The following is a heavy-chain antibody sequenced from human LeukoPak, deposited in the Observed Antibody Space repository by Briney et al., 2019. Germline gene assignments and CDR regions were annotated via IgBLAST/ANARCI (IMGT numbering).Heavy chain of an antibody. J-gene: IGHJ3*02. CDR1: GGSISSGGYY. CDR2: IYYSGST. CDR3: ARYGGYSGYDPATDAFDI. D-gene: IGHD5-12*01. V-gene: IGHV4-31*03. Sequence: PSETLSLTCTVSGGSISSGGYYWSWIRQHPGKGLEWIMYIYYSGSTYYNPSLKSRVTISVDTSKNQFSLKLSSVTAADTAVYYCARYGGYSGYDPATDAFDIWGQGTMVTVSS.